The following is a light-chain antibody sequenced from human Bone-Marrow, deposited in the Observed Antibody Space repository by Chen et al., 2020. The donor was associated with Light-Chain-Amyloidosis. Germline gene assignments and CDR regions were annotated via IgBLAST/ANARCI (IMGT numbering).Light chain of an antibody. J-gene: IGLJ3*02. Sequence: NFMLTQPHSVSESPGKTVIISCTRSSGSLATNYVQWYQQRPGSSPTTVIYEDDQRPPWVPVRVSGSIDRSSSSASLTNSGLKTEDEADYYCQAYQGSSQGVFGGGTKLTVL. CDR2: EDD. CDR1: SGSLATNY. CDR3: QAYQGSSQGV. V-gene: IGLV6-57*01.